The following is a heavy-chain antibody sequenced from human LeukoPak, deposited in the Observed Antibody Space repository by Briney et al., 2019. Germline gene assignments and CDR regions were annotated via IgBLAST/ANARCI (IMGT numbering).Heavy chain of an antibody. CDR3: TTLLGPYYDILTGYYKYSFDY. Sequence: GGSLRLSCAASGFTFSNAWMSWVRQAPGKGLEWVGRIKSKTDGGTTDHAAPVKGRFTISRDDSKNTLYLQMNSLKTEDTAVYYCTTLLGPYYDILTGYYKYSFDYWGQGTLVTVSS. V-gene: IGHV3-15*01. CDR1: GFTFSNAW. D-gene: IGHD3-9*01. CDR2: IKSKTDGGTT. J-gene: IGHJ4*02.